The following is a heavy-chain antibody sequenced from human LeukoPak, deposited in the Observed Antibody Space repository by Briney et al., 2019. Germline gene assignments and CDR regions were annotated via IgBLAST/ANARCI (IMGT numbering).Heavy chain of an antibody. J-gene: IGHJ4*02. D-gene: IGHD3-10*01. V-gene: IGHV3-15*01. Sequence: PGGSLRLSCAASGFTFSNAWMSWVRQAPGKGLEWVGRIKSKTDGGTTDYAAPVKGRFTISRDDSKNTLYLQMNRLKTKDTAVYYCTTGITMVRGVIHLIDYWGQGTLVTVSS. CDR3: TTGITMVRGVIHLIDY. CDR2: IKSKTDGGTT. CDR1: GFTFSNAW.